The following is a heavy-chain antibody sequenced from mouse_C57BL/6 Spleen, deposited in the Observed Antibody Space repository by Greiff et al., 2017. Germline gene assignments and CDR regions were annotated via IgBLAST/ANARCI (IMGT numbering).Heavy chain of an antibody. CDR2: INPNYGTT. J-gene: IGHJ1*03. V-gene: IGHV1-39*01. Sequence: EVQLQQSGPELVKPGASVKISCKASGYSFTDYNMNWVKQSHGKSLEWIGVINPNYGTTSYNQKFKGKATLTVDQSSSTAYMQLNSLTSEDSAVYYCARAVYYYGSSPLGWYFDVWGTGTTVTVSS. D-gene: IGHD1-1*01. CDR3: ARAVYYYGSSPLGWYFDV. CDR1: GYSFTDYN.